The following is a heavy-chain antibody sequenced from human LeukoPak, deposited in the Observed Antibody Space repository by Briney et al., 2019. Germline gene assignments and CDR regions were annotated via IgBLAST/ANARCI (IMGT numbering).Heavy chain of an antibody. CDR1: GGSISSSNYF. V-gene: IGHV4-61*02. Sequence: SETLSLTCTVSGGSISSSNYFWNWIRQPAGRGLEWIGRIYTSGSTNYNPSLKSRVTMSVDTSKNQFSLKLSSVTAADSAVYYCARDFWSGYYAWFDPWGQGTLVTVSS. D-gene: IGHD3-3*01. CDR2: IYTSGST. CDR3: ARDFWSGYYAWFDP. J-gene: IGHJ5*02.